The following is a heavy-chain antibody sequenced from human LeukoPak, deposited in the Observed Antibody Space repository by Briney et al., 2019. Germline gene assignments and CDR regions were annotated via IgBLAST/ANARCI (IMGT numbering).Heavy chain of an antibody. J-gene: IGHJ6*02. D-gene: IGHD4-17*01. CDR3: ARTEDYGDYVGRYYYYHGMDV. CDR2: INSDGSST. V-gene: IGHV3-74*01. CDR1: GFTFSSYW. Sequence: GGSLRLSCAASGFTFSSYWMHWVRQAPGKGLVWVSRINSDGSSTSYADSVKGRFTISRDNAKNTLYLQMNSLRAEDTAVYYCARTEDYGDYVGRYYYYHGMDVWGQGTTVTVSS.